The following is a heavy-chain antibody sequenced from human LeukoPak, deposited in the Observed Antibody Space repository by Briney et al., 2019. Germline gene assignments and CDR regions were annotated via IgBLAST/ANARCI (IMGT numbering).Heavy chain of an antibody. D-gene: IGHD1-26*01. J-gene: IGHJ3*02. CDR1: GGSFSGYY. CDR2: INHSGST. V-gene: IGHV4-34*01. CDR3: ARDTTPLSFDI. Sequence: PSETLSLTCAVSGGSFSGYYWSWIRQAPGKGLEWIGEINHSGSTNYNPSLKSRVTISTDTSKNQFSLKLSSVTAADTAVYYCARDTTPLSFDIWGQGTMVTVSS.